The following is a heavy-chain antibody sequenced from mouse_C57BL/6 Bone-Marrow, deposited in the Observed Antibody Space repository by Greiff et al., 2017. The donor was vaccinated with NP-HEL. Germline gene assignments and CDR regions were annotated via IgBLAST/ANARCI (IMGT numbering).Heavy chain of an antibody. D-gene: IGHD1-1*01. Sequence: QVQLQQSGAELVRPGSSVKLSCKASGYTFTSYWMHWVKQRPIQGLEWIGNIDPSDSETHYNQKFKDKATLTVDKSSSTAYMQLSSLTSEDSAVYYCARWITTGSSLYFDYWGQGTTLTVSS. CDR1: GYTFTSYW. CDR2: IDPSDSET. J-gene: IGHJ2*01. CDR3: ARWITTGSSLYFDY. V-gene: IGHV1-52*01.